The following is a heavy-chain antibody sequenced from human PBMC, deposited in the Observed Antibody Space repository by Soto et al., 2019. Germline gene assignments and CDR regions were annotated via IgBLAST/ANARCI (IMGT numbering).Heavy chain of an antibody. CDR2: IRANNAGGTT. V-gene: IGHV3-15*01. CDR1: GFIFSDAW. CDR3: TRDMITFGGVIANGMDV. Sequence: GGSLRLSCAASGFIFSDAWMSWVRQAPGKGLEWVGRIRANNAGGTTDYTAPVKGRFTVSRDDSKGIAYLQMNSLKTEDTAVYYCTRDMITFGGVIANGMDVWGQWTTVTV. D-gene: IGHD3-16*02. J-gene: IGHJ6*02.